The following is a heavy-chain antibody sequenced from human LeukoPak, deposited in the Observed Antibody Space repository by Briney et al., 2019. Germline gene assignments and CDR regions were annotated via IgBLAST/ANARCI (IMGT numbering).Heavy chain of an antibody. CDR3: ATSTLILRLIFDY. Sequence: PGGSLRLSCAPSGFTFTNYAMSWVRQAPGKGLELVSIISGSGSLTDYADSVRGRFTISRDNSKNTLYLQMNSLRAEDTAVYYCATSTLILRLIFDYWGQGTLVTVSS. CDR2: ISGSGSLT. V-gene: IGHV3-23*01. D-gene: IGHD4-17*01. J-gene: IGHJ4*02. CDR1: GFTFTNYA.